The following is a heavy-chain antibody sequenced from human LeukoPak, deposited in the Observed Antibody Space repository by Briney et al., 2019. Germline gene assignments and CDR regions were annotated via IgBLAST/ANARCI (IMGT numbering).Heavy chain of an antibody. Sequence: SETLSLTCTVSGGSDSSTEFYWGWIRQPPGKGLQWVGNIYYSGSTYYNPSLTGRVTMSFDTSKNQFSLNMPSVTAADTAVYYCTRLSKGRYFDYIFDYWGQGFLVTVSS. CDR1: GGSDSSTEFY. CDR2: IYYSGST. J-gene: IGHJ4*02. CDR3: TRLSKGRYFDYIFDY. V-gene: IGHV4-39*01. D-gene: IGHD3-9*01.